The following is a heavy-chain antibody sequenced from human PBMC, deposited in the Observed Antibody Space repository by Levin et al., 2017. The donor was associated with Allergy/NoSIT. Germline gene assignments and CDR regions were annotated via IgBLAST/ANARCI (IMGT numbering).Heavy chain of an antibody. CDR1: GFTFSSYA. D-gene: IGHD1-26*01. CDR3: AKDGYSGSYLAGGWWYFDL. Sequence: GGSLRLSCAASGFTFSSYAMSWVRQAPGKGLEWVSAISGSGGSTYYADSVKGRFTISRDNSKNTLYLQMNSLRAEDTAVYYCAKDGYSGSYLAGGWWYFDLWGRGTLVTVSS. CDR2: ISGSGGST. V-gene: IGHV3-23*01. J-gene: IGHJ2*01.